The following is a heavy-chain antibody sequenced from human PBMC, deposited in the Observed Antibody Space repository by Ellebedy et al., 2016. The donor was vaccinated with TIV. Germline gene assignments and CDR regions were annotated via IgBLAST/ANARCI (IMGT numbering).Heavy chain of an antibody. CDR3: VTRCYRYYSAMDV. J-gene: IGHJ6*02. CDR2: FDAEDGET. CDR1: GYTLSDLS. Sequence: AASVKVSCKVSGYTLSDLSMHWVRQAPGKGLEWMGGFDAEDGETIYAQKFQGRVTMTEDTSTDTANMELSSLRSEDTAVYYCVTRCYRYYSAMDVWGQGTTVTVSS. V-gene: IGHV1-24*01. D-gene: IGHD1-14*01.